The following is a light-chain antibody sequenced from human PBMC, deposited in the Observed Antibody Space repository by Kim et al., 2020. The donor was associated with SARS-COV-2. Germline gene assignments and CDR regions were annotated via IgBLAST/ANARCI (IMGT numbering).Light chain of an antibody. V-gene: IGKV3-20*01. CDR1: QSFANAY. J-gene: IGKJ4*01. CDR2: GTS. Sequence: SLSPGERATLSCRASQSFANAYLAWYQRKPGQAPRLIIYGTSNRATGIPDRFSGSASGSGFTLTINRLEPEDFAVYYCQQYSTSVTFGGRTKVEI. CDR3: QQYSTSVT.